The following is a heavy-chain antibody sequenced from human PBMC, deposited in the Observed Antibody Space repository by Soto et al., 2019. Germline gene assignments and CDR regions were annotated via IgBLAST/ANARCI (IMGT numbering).Heavy chain of an antibody. Sequence: PGGSLRVSCGVSGFTSSDHYMDWVRQAPGKGLEWVGRTANKRSRYTTEYAASVKGRFIISRDDSKNSVYLQINSLKIEDTAVYYCARAGFGHGLDVWGQGTTVTVSS. J-gene: IGHJ6*02. CDR1: GFTSSDHY. D-gene: IGHD3-16*01. V-gene: IGHV3-72*01. CDR3: ARAGFGHGLDV. CDR2: TANKRSRYTT.